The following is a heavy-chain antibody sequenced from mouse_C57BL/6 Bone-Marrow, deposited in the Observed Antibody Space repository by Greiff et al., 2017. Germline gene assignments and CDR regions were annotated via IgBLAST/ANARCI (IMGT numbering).Heavy chain of an antibody. J-gene: IGHJ2*01. D-gene: IGHD2-3*01. CDR3: ARHEGWLLPFDY. V-gene: IGHV1-62-2*01. Sequence: QVHVKQSGAELVKPGASVKLSCKASGYTFTEYTIHWVKQRSGQGLEWIGWFYRGSGSIKYNEKFKDKATLTADKSSSTVYMELSRLTSEDSAVYFCARHEGWLLPFDYWGQGTTLTVSS. CDR1: GYTFTEYT. CDR2: FYRGSGSI.